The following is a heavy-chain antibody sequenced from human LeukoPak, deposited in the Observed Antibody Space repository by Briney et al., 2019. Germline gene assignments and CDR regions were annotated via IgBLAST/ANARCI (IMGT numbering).Heavy chain of an antibody. D-gene: IGHD3-22*01. CDR2: ISAYNGNT. CDR1: GGTFSSYA. Sequence: ASVKVSCKASGGTFSSYAISWVRQAPGQGLEWMGWISAYNGNTNYAQKLQGRVTMTTDTSTSTAYMELRSLRSDDTAVYYCARETDWYYDSSGYEEYFQHWGQGTLVTVSS. CDR3: ARETDWYYDSSGYEEYFQH. J-gene: IGHJ1*01. V-gene: IGHV1-18*01.